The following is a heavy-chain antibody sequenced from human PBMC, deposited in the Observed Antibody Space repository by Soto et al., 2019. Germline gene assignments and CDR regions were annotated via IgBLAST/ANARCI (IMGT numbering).Heavy chain of an antibody. CDR3: AKNEAVASFYYFDY. D-gene: IGHD6-19*01. J-gene: IGHJ4*02. Sequence: QVQLVESGGGVVQPGRSLRLSCAASGFTFSSYGMHWVRQAPGKGLEWVAVISYDGSNKYYADSVKGRFTISRDNSKNTLYLKMNSLRAEDTAVYYCAKNEAVASFYYFDYWGQGTLVTVSS. CDR1: GFTFSSYG. V-gene: IGHV3-30*18. CDR2: ISYDGSNK.